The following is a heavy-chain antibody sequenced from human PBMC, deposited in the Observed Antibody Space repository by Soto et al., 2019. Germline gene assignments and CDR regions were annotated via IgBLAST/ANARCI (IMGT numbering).Heavy chain of an antibody. V-gene: IGHV1-2*04. CDR1: GYTFTGYY. CDR3: ARGAYCSSTSCYAPHLSYYYYYGMDV. D-gene: IGHD2-2*01. Sequence: ASVKVSCKASGYTFTGYYMHWVRQAPGQGLEWMGWINPNSGGTNYAQKFQGWVTMTRDTSISTAYMELSRLKSDDTAVYYCARGAYCSSTSCYAPHLSYYYYYGMDVWGQGTTVTVSS. CDR2: INPNSGGT. J-gene: IGHJ6*02.